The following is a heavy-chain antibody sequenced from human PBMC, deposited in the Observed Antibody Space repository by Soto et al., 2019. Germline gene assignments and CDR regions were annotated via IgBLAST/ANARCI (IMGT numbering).Heavy chain of an antibody. CDR3: ATGGHNDGYIFSHGLDV. Sequence: QVQVVQSGAEVKKPGSSVKVSCKVSGGIFTNNAISWVRQATGQGLEWLGGVIPLFDTAYYAQIFRCRLRISADGSTTTAYIELRGLTSADTAVYFCATGGHNDGYIFSHGLDVWGQGPKVTVS. J-gene: IGHJ6*02. CDR1: GGIFTNNA. D-gene: IGHD5-18*01. V-gene: IGHV1-69*01. CDR2: VIPLFDTA.